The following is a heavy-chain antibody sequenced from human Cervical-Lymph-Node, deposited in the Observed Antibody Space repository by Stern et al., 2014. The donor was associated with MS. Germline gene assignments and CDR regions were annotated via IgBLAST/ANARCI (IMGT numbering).Heavy chain of an antibody. J-gene: IGHJ4*02. Sequence: QVTLRESGPTLVKPTQTLTLTCTFSGFSLSADLVGVAWIRQPPGRALEWLALIYWDDDKRYSPSLKTRLTITKDTSKNQVILTMTNMDPVDTATYYCAHHGMANYTLDYWGQGTLVTVSS. D-gene: IGHD5-24*01. CDR1: GFSLSADLVG. CDR2: IYWDDDK. V-gene: IGHV2-5*02. CDR3: AHHGMANYTLDY.